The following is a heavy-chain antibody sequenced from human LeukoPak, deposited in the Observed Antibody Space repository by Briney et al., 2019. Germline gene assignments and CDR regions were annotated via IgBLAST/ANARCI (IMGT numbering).Heavy chain of an antibody. CDR2: IYYSGST. CDR3: ARDQYYYDSSGYYYYYYGMDV. D-gene: IGHD3-22*01. V-gene: IGHV4-59*01. J-gene: IGHJ6*02. Sequence: PSETLSLTFTVSGGSISSYYWSWIRQPPGKGLEWIGYIYYSGSTNYNPSLKSRVTISVDTSKNQFSLKLSSVTAADTAVYYCARDQYYYDSSGYYYYYYGMDVWGQGTTVTVSS. CDR1: GGSISSYY.